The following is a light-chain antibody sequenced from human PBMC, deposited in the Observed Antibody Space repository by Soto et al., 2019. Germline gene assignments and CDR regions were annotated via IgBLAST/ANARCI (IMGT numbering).Light chain of an antibody. V-gene: IGLV2-18*02. J-gene: IGLJ1*01. CDR1: SSDVGSYNR. CDR2: EVS. CDR3: NSYTGSSTYV. Sequence: QSALNQAPSGSGSPGQSIAISCTGTSSDVGSYNRVSWYQQPPGAAPKLMIYEVSNRPSGVPDRFSGSKSGNTASLTISGLQAEDEADYYCNSYTGSSTYVFGTGTKVTVL.